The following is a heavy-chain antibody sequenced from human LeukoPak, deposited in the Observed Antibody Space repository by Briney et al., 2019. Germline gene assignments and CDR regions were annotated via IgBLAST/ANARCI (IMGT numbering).Heavy chain of an antibody. J-gene: IGHJ4*02. Sequence: ASVQVSCKASGYTFSAYGFSWVRQAPGQGLEWMGWISTYNGNRNYAQKFQGRVTMTTYTSTSTAYMELRSLRSDDTAMYYCVRSDNSGYYPRTLDYWGQGTLVTVSS. CDR3: VRSDNSGYYPRTLDY. CDR2: ISTYNGNR. V-gene: IGHV1-18*01. CDR1: GYTFSAYG. D-gene: IGHD3-22*01.